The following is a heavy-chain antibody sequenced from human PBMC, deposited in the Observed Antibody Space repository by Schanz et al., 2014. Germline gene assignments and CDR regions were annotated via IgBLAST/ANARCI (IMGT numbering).Heavy chain of an antibody. Sequence: EVQLVESGGGVVQPGRSLRLSCSASGFTFSTYAMSWARQTPGKGLEWVSSITTGGNTYYRDSVKGRFIVSRDNAKNSLYLQMNSLRAEDTAVYYCAKDHAGSDILTALGNWGQGTLVTVSS. CDR2: ITTGGNT. V-gene: IGHV3-23*04. CDR3: AKDHAGSDILTALGN. CDR1: GFTFSTYA. J-gene: IGHJ4*02. D-gene: IGHD3-9*01.